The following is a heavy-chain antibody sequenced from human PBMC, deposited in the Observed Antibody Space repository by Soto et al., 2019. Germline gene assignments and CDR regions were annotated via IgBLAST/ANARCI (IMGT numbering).Heavy chain of an antibody. CDR3: AKGGRKWLVTSDFNY. J-gene: IGHJ4*02. CDR1: GFTFSDYA. D-gene: IGHD6-19*01. Sequence: VQLVESGGGVVQPGRSLRLSCAASGFTFSDYAMHWVRQAPGKGLEWVAVVSHDGRNTHYADSVKGRFTISRDSSKNTVSLEMTSLTAEDTAVYYWAKGGRKWLVTSDFNYWGQGALVTVSS. V-gene: IGHV3-30*18. CDR2: VSHDGRNT.